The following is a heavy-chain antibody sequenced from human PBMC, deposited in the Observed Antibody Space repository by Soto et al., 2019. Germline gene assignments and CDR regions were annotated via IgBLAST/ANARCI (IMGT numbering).Heavy chain of an antibody. CDR3: AKDLEQLVTRRFPNSFD. CDR2: ISGSGGST. V-gene: IGHV3-23*01. J-gene: IGHJ4*02. Sequence: GGSLRLSCAASGFTFSSYAMSWVRQAPGKGLEWVSAISGSGGSTYYADSVKGRFTISRDNSKNTLYLQMNSLRAEDTAVYYCAKDLEQLVTRRFPNSFDWGQGTQVTVSS. CDR1: GFTFSSYA. D-gene: IGHD6-6*01.